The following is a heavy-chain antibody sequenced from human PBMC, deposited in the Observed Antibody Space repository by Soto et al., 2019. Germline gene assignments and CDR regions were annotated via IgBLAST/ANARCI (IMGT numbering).Heavy chain of an antibody. J-gene: IGHJ3*02. D-gene: IGHD6-13*01. Sequence: PSETLSLTCTVSGGSISSNNYSWGWIRQPPGKGLEWIGSIYYSGSTYYNPSLKSRVTISVDTSKNQFSLKLSSVTAADTAVYYCARGAAAGNAFDIWGQGTMVTVSS. V-gene: IGHV4-39*07. CDR1: GGSISSNNYS. CDR3: ARGAAAGNAFDI. CDR2: IYYSGST.